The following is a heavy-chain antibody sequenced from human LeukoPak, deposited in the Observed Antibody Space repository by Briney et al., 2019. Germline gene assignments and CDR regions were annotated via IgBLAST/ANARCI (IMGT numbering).Heavy chain of an antibody. D-gene: IGHD2-2*01. CDR2: INHSGST. J-gene: IGHJ4*02. CDR1: GGSFSGYY. CDR3: ARGGICSSTSCYPRY. Sequence: SETLSLTCAVYGGSFSGYYWSWIRQPPGKGLEWIGVINHSGSTYYNPSLTSRVTISVDTSKNQFSLKLSSVTAAGAAVYFCARGGICSSTSCYPRYWGQGTLVTVSS. V-gene: IGHV4-34*01.